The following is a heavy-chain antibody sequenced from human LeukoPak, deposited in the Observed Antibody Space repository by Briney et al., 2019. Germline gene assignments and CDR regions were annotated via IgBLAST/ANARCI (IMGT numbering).Heavy chain of an antibody. Sequence: SVKVSCKASGGTFSSYAISWVRQAPGQGLEWMGGIIPIFGTANYAQKFQDRVTITADESTITAYMELSSLKSEDTAVYYCASGFLPYLDYYYYMDVWGKGTTVTVSS. CDR2: IIPIFGTA. D-gene: IGHD2/OR15-2a*01. J-gene: IGHJ6*03. V-gene: IGHV1-69*13. CDR3: ASGFLPYLDYYYYMDV. CDR1: GGTFSSYA.